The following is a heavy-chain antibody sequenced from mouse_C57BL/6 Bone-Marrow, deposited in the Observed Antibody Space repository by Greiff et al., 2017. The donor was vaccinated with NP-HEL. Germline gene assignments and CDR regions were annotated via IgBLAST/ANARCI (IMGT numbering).Heavy chain of an antibody. J-gene: IGHJ2*01. CDR1: GYTFTSYG. CDR3: ARKRYYDYDGDFDY. D-gene: IGHD2-4*01. CDR2: IHPNSGST. V-gene: IGHV1-64*01. Sequence: VQLQQPGAELVKPGASVKLSCKASGYTFTSYGMHWVKQSPGQGLEWIGMIHPNSGSTNYNEKFKSKATLTVDKSSSTAYMQLSSLTSEDSAVYYCARKRYYDYDGDFDYWGQGTTLTVSS.